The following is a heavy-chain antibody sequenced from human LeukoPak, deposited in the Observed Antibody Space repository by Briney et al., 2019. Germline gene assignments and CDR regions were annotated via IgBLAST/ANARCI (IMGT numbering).Heavy chain of an antibody. V-gene: IGHV3-23*01. J-gene: IGHJ4*01. CDR3: AKAPSFMPYDSSGYFDY. D-gene: IGHD3-22*01. CDR2: ISGSGGST. Sequence: PGGSLRLSCAASGFTFSNYAMSWVRQAPGKGLEWVSGISGSGGSTYYADSVKGRFTISRDISKNTVYLQMNSLRAEDTAVYYCAKAPSFMPYDSSGYFDYWGHRALVTVSS. CDR1: GFTFSNYA.